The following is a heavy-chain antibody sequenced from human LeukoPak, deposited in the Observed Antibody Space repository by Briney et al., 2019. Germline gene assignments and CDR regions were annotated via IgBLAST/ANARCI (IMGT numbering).Heavy chain of an antibody. J-gene: IGHJ5*02. V-gene: IGHV3-30-3*01. CDR1: GFTFSSYA. Sequence: PGGSLRLSCAASGFTFSSYAMHWVRQAPGKGLEWVAVISYDGSNKYYADSVKGRFTVSRDNSKNTLYLQMNSLTAEDTAVYYCARDRVAAAANWFDPWGQGTLVTVSS. CDR3: ARDRVAAAANWFDP. CDR2: ISYDGSNK. D-gene: IGHD6-13*01.